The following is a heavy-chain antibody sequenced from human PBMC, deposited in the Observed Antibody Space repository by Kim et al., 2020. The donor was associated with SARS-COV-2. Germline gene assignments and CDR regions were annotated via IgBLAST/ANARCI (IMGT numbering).Heavy chain of an antibody. D-gene: IGHD4-17*01. J-gene: IGHJ3*02. V-gene: IGHV4-59*01. Sequence: NPSLKSRVTISVDTSKNQFSLKLSSVTAADTAVYYCARTDSGEHPRVFDIWGQGTMVTVSS. CDR3: ARTDSGEHPRVFDI.